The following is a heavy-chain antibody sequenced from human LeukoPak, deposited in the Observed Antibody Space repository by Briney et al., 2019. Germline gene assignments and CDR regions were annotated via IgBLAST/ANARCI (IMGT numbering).Heavy chain of an antibody. CDR3: ARGDIVGATSYAFDI. Sequence: PSETLSLTCAVYGGSFSGYYWSWIRQPPGKGLEWIGSIYYSGSTYYNPSLKSRVTISVDTSKNQFSLKLCSVTAADTAVYYCARGDIVGATSYAFDIWGQGTMVTVSS. V-gene: IGHV4-34*01. J-gene: IGHJ3*02. D-gene: IGHD1-26*01. CDR2: IYYSGST. CDR1: GGSFSGYY.